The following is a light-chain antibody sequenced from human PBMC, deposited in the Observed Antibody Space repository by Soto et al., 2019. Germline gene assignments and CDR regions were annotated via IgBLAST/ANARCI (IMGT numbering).Light chain of an antibody. CDR3: QQYDDWPLT. CDR2: AAS. Sequence: AIQMTQSPSSLSASVGDIVAISCRASQDIRNTLAWYQQKPGEAPKLLIFAASNLQSGVPSRFSGSGSVTDFTLTISSLQSEDFAVYYCQQYDDWPLTFGQGTRLEI. V-gene: IGKV1-6*01. CDR1: QDIRNT. J-gene: IGKJ5*01.